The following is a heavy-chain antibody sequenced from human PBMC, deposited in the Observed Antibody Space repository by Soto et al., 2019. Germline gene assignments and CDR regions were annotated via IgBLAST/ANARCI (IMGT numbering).Heavy chain of an antibody. Sequence: EVHLAESGGGLVQPGGSLRLSCAASGFTFSAYWMSWVRQAPGKGLEWVANIKQDGSEKYYVDSVKGRFTISRDNAKDSRYLKMNSRRAEDTAVYYCASVGYCSGGSCPNTSAAGLLDAFDIWGQGTMVTVSA. J-gene: IGHJ3*02. D-gene: IGHD2-15*01. CDR2: IKQDGSEK. CDR3: ASVGYCSGGSCPNTSAAGLLDAFDI. V-gene: IGHV3-7*05. CDR1: GFTFSAYW.